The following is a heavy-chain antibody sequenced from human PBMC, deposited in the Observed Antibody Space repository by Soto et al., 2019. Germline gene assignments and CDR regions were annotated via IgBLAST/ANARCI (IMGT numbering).Heavy chain of an antibody. CDR2: NNPSGGIT. Sequence: QVQLVQSGAEVKKPGASVKVSCKASGDTFTTYDMHWVRQAPGEGREWMGINNPSGGITSYAQKFQGRVTMTRETSTSTVYMELSSLISEDTAVYYCATEIDRGVISHLYYWGQGTLVTVSS. V-gene: IGHV1-46*03. CDR1: GDTFTTYD. J-gene: IGHJ4*02. D-gene: IGHD3-10*01. CDR3: ATEIDRGVISHLYY.